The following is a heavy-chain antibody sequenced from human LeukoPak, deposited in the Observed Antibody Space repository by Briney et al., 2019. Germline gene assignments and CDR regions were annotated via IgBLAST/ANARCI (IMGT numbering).Heavy chain of an antibody. CDR3: ARSLSGWYPH. CDR1: GGTFSSYA. D-gene: IGHD6-19*01. Sequence: ASVKVSCKASGGTFSSYAISWVRQAPGQGLEWMGGIIPIFGTANYAQKFQGRVTITTDEPTSTAYMELSSLRSEDTAVYYCARSLSGWYPHWGQGTLVTVSS. V-gene: IGHV1-69*05. CDR2: IIPIFGTA. J-gene: IGHJ4*02.